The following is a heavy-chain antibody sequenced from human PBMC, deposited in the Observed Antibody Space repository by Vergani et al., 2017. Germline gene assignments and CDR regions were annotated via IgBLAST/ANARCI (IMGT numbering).Heavy chain of an antibody. J-gene: IGHJ5*02. CDR1: GFTFSSYG. CDR3: ARVYSYGSNWFDP. CDR2: MWYDGSNK. V-gene: IGHV3-33*01. Sequence: QVQLVESGGGVVQPGRSLRLSCAASGFTFSSYGMYWVRQAPGKGLEWVAVMWYDGSNKFYADSVKGRFTISRDNSKNTLYLQMNSLRAEDTAVYYCARVYSYGSNWFDPWGQEPWSPSPQ. D-gene: IGHD5-18*01.